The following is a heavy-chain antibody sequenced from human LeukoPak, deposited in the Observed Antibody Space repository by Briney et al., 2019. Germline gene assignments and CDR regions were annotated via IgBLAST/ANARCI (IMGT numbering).Heavy chain of an antibody. J-gene: IGHJ6*02. CDR2: IIPIFGTA. CDR1: GGTFSSYA. CDR3: AREGSPVVYYYGIDV. Sequence: SVKVSCKASGGTFSSYAISWVRQAPGQGLEWMGGIIPIFGTANYAQKFQGRVTITADESTSTAYMELSSLRSEDTAVYYCAREGSPVVYYYGIDVWGQGTTVAVSS. V-gene: IGHV1-69*13.